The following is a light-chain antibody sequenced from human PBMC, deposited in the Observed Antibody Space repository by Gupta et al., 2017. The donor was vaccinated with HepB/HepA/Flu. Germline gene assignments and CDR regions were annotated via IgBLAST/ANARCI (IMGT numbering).Light chain of an antibody. CDR3: QQCYSTPVT. J-gene: IGKJ2*01. V-gene: IGKV4-1*01. Sequence: IVMTQSPVSLPVSLGQRATINCKTSQSVLCSTNKKNYLAWYQQKPGQPPKLLIYWASTRESGVRDRFSGSGSGTDFTLTISSLQAEDVAVYYCQQCYSTPVTFGQGTKLEIE. CDR2: WAS. CDR1: QSVLCSTNKKNY.